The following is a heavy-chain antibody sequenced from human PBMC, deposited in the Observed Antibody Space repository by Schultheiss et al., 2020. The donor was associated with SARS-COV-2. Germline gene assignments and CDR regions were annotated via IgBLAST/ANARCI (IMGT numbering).Heavy chain of an antibody. CDR2: ISGSGGST. V-gene: IGHV3-23*01. D-gene: IGHD3-22*01. CDR3: AKGLYYYDSSGFYHGYFDY. CDR1: GFTFSSYA. Sequence: GGSLRLSCSASGFTFSSYAMHWVRQAPGKGLEWVSGISGSGGSTYYADSVKGRFTISRDNSKNTLYLQMNSLRAEDTAVYYCAKGLYYYDSSGFYHGYFDYWGQGTLVTVSS. J-gene: IGHJ4*02.